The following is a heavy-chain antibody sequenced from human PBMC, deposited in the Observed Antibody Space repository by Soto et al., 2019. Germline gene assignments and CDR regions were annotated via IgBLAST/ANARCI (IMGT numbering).Heavy chain of an antibody. J-gene: IGHJ3*02. CDR2: IYPGDSDT. CDR3: AGAGDYYYDSSGYPGGAFDI. V-gene: IGHV5-51*01. D-gene: IGHD3-22*01. CDR1: GYSFTSYW. Sequence: PGESLKISCKGSGYSFTSYWIGWVRQMPVKGLEWMGIIYPGDSDTRYSPSFQGQVTISADKSISTAYLQWSSLKASDTAMYYCAGAGDYYYDSSGYPGGAFDIWGQGTMVTVSS.